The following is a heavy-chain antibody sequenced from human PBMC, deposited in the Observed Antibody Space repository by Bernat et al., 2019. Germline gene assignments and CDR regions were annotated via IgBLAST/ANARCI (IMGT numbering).Heavy chain of an antibody. CDR1: GFTFSSYS. V-gene: IGHV3-21*01. J-gene: IGHJ4*02. D-gene: IGHD4-23*01. Sequence: EVQLVESGGGLVKPGGSLRLSCAASGFTFSSYSMNWVRQAPGKGLEWVSSISSSSSYIYYADSVKCRFTISRDTAKNSLYLQMHSLRAEDTAVYYCARVSRWGYWGQGTLVTVSS. CDR3: ARVSRWGY. CDR2: ISSSSSYI.